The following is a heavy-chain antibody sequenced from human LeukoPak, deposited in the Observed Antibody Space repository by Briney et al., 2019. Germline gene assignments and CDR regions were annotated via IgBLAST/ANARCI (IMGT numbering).Heavy chain of an antibody. CDR3: ARNQAGGWGDAFDI. Sequence: SQTLSLTCTVSGGSISSGDYYWSWIRQPPGKGLEWIGYIYYSGSTYYNPSLKSRVTISVDTSKNQFSLKLSSVTAADTVVYYCARNQAGGWGDAFDIWRQGTMVTVSS. V-gene: IGHV4-30-4*01. J-gene: IGHJ3*02. CDR1: GGSISSGDYY. D-gene: IGHD6-19*01. CDR2: IYYSGST.